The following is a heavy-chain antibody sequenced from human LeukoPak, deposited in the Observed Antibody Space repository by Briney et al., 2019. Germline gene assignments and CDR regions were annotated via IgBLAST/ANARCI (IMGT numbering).Heavy chain of an antibody. CDR3: ARLIAVAGEVYFDY. CDR2: MNPNSGNT. CDR1: GYTFTSYD. D-gene: IGHD6-19*01. J-gene: IGHJ4*02. Sequence: ASVKVSCKASGYTFTSYDINWVRQATGQGLEWMGWMNPNSGNTGYAQKFQGRVTITRNTSISTAYMELSSLRSEDTAVYYCARLIAVAGEVYFDYWGQGTLVTVSS. V-gene: IGHV1-8*03.